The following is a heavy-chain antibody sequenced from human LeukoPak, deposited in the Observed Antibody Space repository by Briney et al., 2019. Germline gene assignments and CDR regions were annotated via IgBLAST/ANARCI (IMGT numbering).Heavy chain of an antibody. J-gene: IGHJ4*02. Sequence: SQTLSLTCAVSGGSISSGGYSWSWIRQPPGKGLEWIGYIYHSGSTYYNPSLKSRVTISVDRSKNQFSLKLSSVTVADTAVYYCARKTYDILTGYYGPLIDWGQGTLVTVSS. CDR1: GGSISSGGYS. CDR3: ARKTYDILTGYYGPLID. CDR2: IYHSGST. V-gene: IGHV4-30-2*01. D-gene: IGHD3-9*01.